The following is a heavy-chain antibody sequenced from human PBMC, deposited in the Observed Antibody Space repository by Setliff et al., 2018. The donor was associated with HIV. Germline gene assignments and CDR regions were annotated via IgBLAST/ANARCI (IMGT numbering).Heavy chain of an antibody. Sequence: KISETLSLTCAVSGGSINTTNTYWGWIRQPPGKGLEWIGSIFYSGHTYYNSSLKSRVTISLDTSKNQFSLKLSSVTAADTAVYYCARRFLTMVVTLSFDIWGQGTMVTVSS. D-gene: IGHD2-21*02. CDR1: GGSINTTNTY. V-gene: IGHV4-39*01. CDR2: IFYSGHT. J-gene: IGHJ3*02. CDR3: ARRFLTMVVTLSFDI.